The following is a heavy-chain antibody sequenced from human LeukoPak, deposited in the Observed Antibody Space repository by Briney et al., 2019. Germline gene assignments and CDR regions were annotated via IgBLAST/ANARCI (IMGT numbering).Heavy chain of an antibody. Sequence: SETLSLTCTVSGDSISSYYWNWIRQPPGKGLEWIGYIYYSGSTKYHASLKSRVTISLDTSNNQFSLKLRSMTAADTAVYYCARSYSSGPFDLWGQGTLVIASS. J-gene: IGHJ4*02. CDR3: ARSYSSGPFDL. CDR1: GDSISSYY. D-gene: IGHD6-19*01. V-gene: IGHV4-59*01. CDR2: IYYSGST.